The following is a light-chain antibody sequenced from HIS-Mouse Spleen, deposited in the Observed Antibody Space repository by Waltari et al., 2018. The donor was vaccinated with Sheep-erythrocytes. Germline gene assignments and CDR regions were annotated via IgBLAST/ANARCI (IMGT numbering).Light chain of an antibody. Sequence: QSALTQPASVSGSPGQSITIPCTGTRSAVGRYTLCSWYQQHPGKAPKLMIYEGSKRPSGVSNRFSGSKSGNTASLTISGLQAEDEADYYCCSYAGSSTPWVFGGGTKLTVL. CDR1: RSAVGRYTL. J-gene: IGLJ3*02. CDR2: EGS. CDR3: CSYAGSSTPWV. V-gene: IGLV2-23*01.